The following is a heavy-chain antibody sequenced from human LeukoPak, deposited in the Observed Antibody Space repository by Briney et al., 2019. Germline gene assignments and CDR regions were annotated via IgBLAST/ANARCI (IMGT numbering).Heavy chain of an antibody. J-gene: IGHJ4*02. CDR3: ARQQGIQYLNFDY. Sequence: VASVKVSCKASGYTFTSYYIHWLRQAPGQGPQWMGMINLIGGLTHYAPKFQGRVTMTRDTSTSTVYMELSSLGSEDTAVYYCARQQGIQYLNFDYWGQGALVTVS. CDR2: INLIGGLT. CDR1: GYTFTSYY. D-gene: IGHD5-24*01. V-gene: IGHV1-46*01.